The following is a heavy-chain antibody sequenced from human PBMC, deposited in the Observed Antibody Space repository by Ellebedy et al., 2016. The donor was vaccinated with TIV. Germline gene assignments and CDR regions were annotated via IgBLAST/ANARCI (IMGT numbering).Heavy chain of an antibody. V-gene: IGHV3-30*18. CDR2: ISYNGSNK. J-gene: IGHJ1*01. Sequence: GESLKISXAASGFTFSDYYMSWIRQAPGKGLEWVAVISYNGSNKYYADSVKGRFTISRDNSKNTLYLQMNSLRAEDTAVYYCAKDRYNWNQGAEYFQHWGQGTLVTVSS. CDR1: GFTFSDYY. CDR3: AKDRYNWNQGAEYFQH. D-gene: IGHD1-20*01.